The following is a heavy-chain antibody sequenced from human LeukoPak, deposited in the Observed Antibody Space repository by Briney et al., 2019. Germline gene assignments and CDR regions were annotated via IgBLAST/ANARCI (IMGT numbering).Heavy chain of an antibody. J-gene: IGHJ6*03. CDR3: ARDLLGDYYYYYMNV. V-gene: IGHV1-46*01. CDR1: GYTFTSYY. Sequence: ASVKVSCKASGYTFTSYYMHWVRQAPGQGLEWMGIINPSGGSTSYAQKFQGRVTMTRDMSTSTVYMELSSLRSEDTAVYYCARDLLGDYYYYYMNVWGKGTTVTVSS. D-gene: IGHD2-15*01. CDR2: INPSGGST.